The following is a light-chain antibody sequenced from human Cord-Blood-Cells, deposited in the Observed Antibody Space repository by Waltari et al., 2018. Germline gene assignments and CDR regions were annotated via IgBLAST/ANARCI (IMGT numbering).Light chain of an antibody. J-gene: IGLJ3*02. CDR3: CSYAGSSTWV. V-gene: IGLV2-23*01. Sequence: QSALTQPASVSGSPGQSITISCTGTSSDGGSSNLFSWYQQHPGKAPKLMIYEGSKRPSGVSNRFSGSKSGNTASLTISGLQAEDEADYYCCSYAGSSTWVFGGGTKLTVL. CDR1: SSDGGSSNL. CDR2: EGS.